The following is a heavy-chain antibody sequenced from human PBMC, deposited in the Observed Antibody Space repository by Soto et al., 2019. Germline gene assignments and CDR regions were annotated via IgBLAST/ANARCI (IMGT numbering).Heavy chain of an antibody. CDR2: IYYSGST. CDR3: ARAVAALDY. CDR1: GGSISSGDYY. Sequence: PSETLSLTCTVSGGSISSGDYYCSWIRQPPGKGLEWIGYIYYSGSTYYSPSLKSRVTISVDTSKNQFSLKLSSVTAADTAVYYCARAVAALDYWGQGTLVTVSS. V-gene: IGHV4-30-4*01. J-gene: IGHJ4*02. D-gene: IGHD6-19*01.